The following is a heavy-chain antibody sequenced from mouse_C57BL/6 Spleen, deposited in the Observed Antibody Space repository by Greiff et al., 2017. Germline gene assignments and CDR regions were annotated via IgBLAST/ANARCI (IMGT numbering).Heavy chain of an antibody. Sequence: EVMLVESGGGLVQSGRSLRLSCATSGFTFSDFYMEWVRQAPGKGLEWIAASRNKANDYTTEYSASVKGRFIVSRDTSQSILYRQMNALRAEDTASYYFARDPAMDYWGQGTSVTVSS. J-gene: IGHJ4*01. CDR2: SRNKANDYTT. V-gene: IGHV7-1*01. CDR3: ARDPAMDY. CDR1: GFTFSDFY.